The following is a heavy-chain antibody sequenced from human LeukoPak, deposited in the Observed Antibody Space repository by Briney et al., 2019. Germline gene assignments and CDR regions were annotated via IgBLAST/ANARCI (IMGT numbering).Heavy chain of an antibody. V-gene: IGHV3-53*01. J-gene: IGHJ4*02. CDR1: GFTFSSSA. CDR2: IYSGGST. Sequence: GGSLRLSCAASGFTFSSSAMSWVRQVPGKGLEWVSVIYSGGSTYYADSVKGRFTISRDNSKNTLYLQMNSLRAEDTAVYYCARGGLTVAFWGQGTLVTVSS. CDR3: ARGGLTVAF. D-gene: IGHD4-23*01.